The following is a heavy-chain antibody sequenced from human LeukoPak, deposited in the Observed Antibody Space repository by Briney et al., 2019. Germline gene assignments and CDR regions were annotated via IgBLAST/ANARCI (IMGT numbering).Heavy chain of an antibody. D-gene: IGHD3-10*01. J-gene: IGHJ4*02. CDR1: GGSISSGGYY. V-gene: IGHV4-30-2*01. CDR3: ARPALSSRDFDY. Sequence: SQTLSLTCTVSGGSISSGGYYWSWIRQPPGKGLEWIGYIYHSGGTYYNPSLKSRVTISVDRSKNQFSLKLSSVTAADTAVYYCARPALSSRDFDYWGQGTLVTVSS. CDR2: IYHSGGT.